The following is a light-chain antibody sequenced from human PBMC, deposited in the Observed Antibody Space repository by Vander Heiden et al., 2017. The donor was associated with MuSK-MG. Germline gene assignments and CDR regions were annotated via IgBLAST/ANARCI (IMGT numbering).Light chain of an antibody. CDR3: QVWDSSSDHPYGV. J-gene: IGLJ2*01. CDR1: NIGSKS. CDR2: DES. V-gene: IGLV3-21*02. Sequence: SYVLTQPPSVSVAPGQTARITCGGNNIGSKSVHWYQQKPGQAPVLVVYDESDRPSGIPERFSGANSGNTATLKISRVEAGDEADYYCQVWDSSSDHPYGVCGGGTKLTVL.